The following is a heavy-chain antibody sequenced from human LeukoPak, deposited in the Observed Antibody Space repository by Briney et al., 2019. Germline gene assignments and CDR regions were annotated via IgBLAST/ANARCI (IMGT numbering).Heavy chain of an antibody. CDR2: ISGSGGST. Sequence: GGSLRLSCAASGFTFSNYAMSWVRQAPGKGLEWVSAISGSGGSTYYADSVKGRFTISRDNSKNTLYLQMNSLRAEDTVVYYCAQRPVAHDYWGQGTLVTVSS. V-gene: IGHV3-23*01. CDR3: AQRPVAHDY. J-gene: IGHJ4*02. D-gene: IGHD2-21*01. CDR1: GFTFSNYA.